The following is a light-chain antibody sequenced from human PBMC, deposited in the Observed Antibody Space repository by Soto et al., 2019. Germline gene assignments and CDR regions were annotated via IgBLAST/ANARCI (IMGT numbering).Light chain of an antibody. V-gene: IGKV3-11*01. Sequence: EIVLTQSPATLSLSPGERATFSCRSSQSGISYLAWYQQKPGQAPRLLIYDASNRATGIPARFSGSGSGTDFTLTISSLEPEDFAVYYCQQRSNWFLTFGGGTKVDIK. CDR2: DAS. J-gene: IGKJ4*01. CDR1: QSGISY. CDR3: QQRSNWFLT.